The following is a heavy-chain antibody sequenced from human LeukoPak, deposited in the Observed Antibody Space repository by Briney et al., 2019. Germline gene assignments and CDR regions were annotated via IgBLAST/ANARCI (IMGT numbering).Heavy chain of an antibody. V-gene: IGHV4-4*09. CDR3: AGSPPAPKEFAY. CDR1: NGSISSYY. CDR2: IYARGTA. J-gene: IGHJ4*02. D-gene: IGHD2-2*01. Sequence: PSETLSLTCTVSNGSISSYYWSWIRQPPGKGLEWIGYIYARGTANYNPSLKSRVSMSVDTSRSHVSLIMNSVTAADTAVYYCAGSPPAPKEFAYWGQGTLVTVSS.